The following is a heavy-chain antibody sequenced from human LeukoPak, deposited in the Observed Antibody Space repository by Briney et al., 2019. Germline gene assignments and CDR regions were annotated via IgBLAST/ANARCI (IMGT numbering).Heavy chain of an antibody. D-gene: IGHD3-10*01. J-gene: IGHJ4*02. CDR2: IYYSGST. CDR1: GGSISSSSYY. V-gene: IGHV4-39*01. Sequence: PSETLSLTCTVSGGSISSSSYYWGWIRQPPGKGLEWIGSIYYSGSTYYNPSLKSRVTISVDTSKNQFSLKLSSVTAADTAVYYCARRDSYYYGSGSYYYWGQGTLVTVSS. CDR3: ARRDSYYYGSGSYYY.